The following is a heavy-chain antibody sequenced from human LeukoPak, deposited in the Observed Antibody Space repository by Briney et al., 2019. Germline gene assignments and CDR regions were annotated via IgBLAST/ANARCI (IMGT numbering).Heavy chain of an antibody. V-gene: IGHV4-4*02. D-gene: IGHD6-19*01. Sequence: SETLSLTCAVSGGSISSSNWWSWVRQPPGKGLEWIGEIYHSGSTNYNPSLKSRVTISVDTSKNQFSLKLSSVTAADTAVYYCARVRVAVAGPDYWGQGTLVTVSS. J-gene: IGHJ4*02. CDR3: ARVRVAVAGPDY. CDR2: IYHSGST. CDR1: GGSISSSNW.